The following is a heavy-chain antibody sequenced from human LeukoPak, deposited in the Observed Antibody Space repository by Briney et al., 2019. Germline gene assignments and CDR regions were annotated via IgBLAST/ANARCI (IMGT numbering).Heavy chain of an antibody. V-gene: IGHV4-34*01. CDR3: ARSRGRPTD. J-gene: IGHJ4*02. D-gene: IGHD1-1*01. Sequence: SETLSLTCAVYGGSFSGYYWSWIRQPPGKGLEGIGEINHSGSTNYNPSLKSRVTISVDTSKNQFSLKLSSVTAADTAVYYCARSRGRPTDWGQGTLVTVSS. CDR1: GGSFSGYY. CDR2: INHSGST.